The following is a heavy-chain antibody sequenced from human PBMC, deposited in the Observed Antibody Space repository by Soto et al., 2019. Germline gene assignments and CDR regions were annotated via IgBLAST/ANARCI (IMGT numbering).Heavy chain of an antibody. V-gene: IGHV3-23*01. Sequence: GRSLSLSCATSGFSISNYAMSWVRQDPGKGLEWVSLISGSASATHYADSVKGRFTISRDNSKRTVYLQLNSLRAEDTGVYYCAKYRSTSSGAEGFDFWGQGALVTVSS. CDR2: ISGSASAT. J-gene: IGHJ4*02. CDR3: AKYRSTSSGAEGFDF. D-gene: IGHD6-6*01. CDR1: GFSISNYA.